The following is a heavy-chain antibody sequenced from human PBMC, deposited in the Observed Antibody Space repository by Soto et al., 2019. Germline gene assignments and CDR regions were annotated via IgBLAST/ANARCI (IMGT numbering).Heavy chain of an antibody. CDR1: GGSINSYC. Sequence: QVQLPESSPGLVKPSETLSLTCTVSGGSINSYCWSWLRQPPGKGLECIASIFDRGNANYNPPLKSRVTISVDASKNQFSLKLTSVTAADTAVYYCARHRRTTVAKFDFDNWGQGALVTVSS. CDR3: ARHRRTTVAKFDFDN. CDR2: IFDRGNA. J-gene: IGHJ4*02. D-gene: IGHD4-4*01. V-gene: IGHV4-59*08.